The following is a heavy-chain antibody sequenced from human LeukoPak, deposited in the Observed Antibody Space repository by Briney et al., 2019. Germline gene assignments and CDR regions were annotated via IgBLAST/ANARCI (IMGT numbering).Heavy chain of an antibody. Sequence: GGSLRLSCAASRFTFPSYSMNWVRQAPGQGLEWVSSITSSSSYISYADSVKGRFTISRDNAKKSLRLQMNSLRAEDTAVYYCASSTLSGIGVFDIWGQGTMVTVSS. CDR3: ASSTLSGIGVFDI. D-gene: IGHD2/OR15-2a*01. V-gene: IGHV3-21*01. CDR2: ITSSSSYI. CDR1: RFTFPSYS. J-gene: IGHJ3*02.